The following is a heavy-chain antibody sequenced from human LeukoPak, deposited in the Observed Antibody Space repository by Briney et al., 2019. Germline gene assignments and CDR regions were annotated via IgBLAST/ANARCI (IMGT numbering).Heavy chain of an antibody. CDR1: GSTFCSYW. CDR3: AKDPRTGAVSGIFYFDY. J-gene: IGHJ4*02. Sequence: GGSLRLSCAASGSTFCSYWVHWVRQAPGKGVVWVSRINSDGSRTSYADSVKGRFTISRDNDKKTLYLQMDSLRPEDTAVYYCAKDPRTGAVSGIFYFDYWGQGTLLTVSS. V-gene: IGHV3-74*01. D-gene: IGHD6-19*01. CDR2: INSDGSRT.